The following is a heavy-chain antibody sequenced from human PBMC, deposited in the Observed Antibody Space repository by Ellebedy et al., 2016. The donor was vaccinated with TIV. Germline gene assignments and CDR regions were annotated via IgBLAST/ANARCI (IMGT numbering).Heavy chain of an antibody. D-gene: IGHD3-22*01. CDR2: IYPGDSDT. V-gene: IGHV5-51*01. J-gene: IGHJ4*02. CDR1: GYSFTSYW. CDR3: ARQGGYYDSSGYYYGY. Sequence: GESLKISXKGSGYSFTSYWIGWVRQMPGKGLEWMGIIYPGDSDTRYSPSFQGQVTISADKSISTAYLQWSSLKASDTAMYYCARQGGYYDSSGYYYGYWGQGTLVTVSS.